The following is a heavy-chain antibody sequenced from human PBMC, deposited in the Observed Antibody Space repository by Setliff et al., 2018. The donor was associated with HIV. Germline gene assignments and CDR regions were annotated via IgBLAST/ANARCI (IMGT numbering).Heavy chain of an antibody. CDR1: GYTFTGYY. CDR3: ARGRSRGEVHRDHGYFQH. J-gene: IGHJ1*01. CDR2: MNPNTGKT. V-gene: IGHV1-8*02. Sequence: AASVKVSCKASGYTFTGYYMHWVRQAPGQGLELMGWMNPNTGKTVYAQKFQGRVTMTNNASISTAYMELSSLRSEDTAVYYCARGRSRGEVHRDHGYFQHWGQGSLVTVSS. D-gene: IGHD3-16*01.